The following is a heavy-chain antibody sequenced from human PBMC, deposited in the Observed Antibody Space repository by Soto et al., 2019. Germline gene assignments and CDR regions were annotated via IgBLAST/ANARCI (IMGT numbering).Heavy chain of an antibody. CDR2: INDSGNI. Sequence: QVQLQQWGAGLLKPSETLSLTCAVYGGSFSGYQWSWIRQTPGKGLEWIGEINDSGNINYNPSLKSRVTTFLDTPKKHISLKLSSVTAADTAVYYCARGLILWFGELSRRGGYYSYMDVWGKGTTVIVSS. J-gene: IGHJ6*03. CDR3: ARGLILWFGELSRRGGYYSYMDV. CDR1: GGSFSGYQ. V-gene: IGHV4-34*01. D-gene: IGHD3-10*01.